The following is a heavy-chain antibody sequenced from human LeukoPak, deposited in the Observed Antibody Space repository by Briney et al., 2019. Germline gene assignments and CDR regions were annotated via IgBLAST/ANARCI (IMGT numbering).Heavy chain of an antibody. Sequence: PSETLSLTCTVSGASVSSGSYYWSWIRQPPGKGLEWIGYIYYTGSTNYNPSLKGRVSISIDTYKSQFSLKLNSVTAADTAVYYCAREEWYGSGSYYQRAFDIWGQGTMVTVSS. CDR1: GASVSSGSYY. V-gene: IGHV4-61*01. CDR3: AREEWYGSGSYYQRAFDI. CDR2: IYYTGST. D-gene: IGHD3-10*01. J-gene: IGHJ3*02.